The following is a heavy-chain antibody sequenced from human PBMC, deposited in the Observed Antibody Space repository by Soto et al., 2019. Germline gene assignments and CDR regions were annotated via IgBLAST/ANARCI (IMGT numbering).Heavy chain of an antibody. V-gene: IGHV3-11*01. CDR3: ARDTVVFDY. CDR1: GFTFSDYY. D-gene: IGHD4-17*01. CDR2: ISSSGSTI. J-gene: IGHJ4*02. Sequence: TGGSLRLSYAAPGFTFSDYYMSWIRQAPGKALEWVSYISSSGSTIYYADSVKGRFTISRDNAKNSLYLQMNSLRAEDTAVYYCARDTVVFDYWGQGTLVTVSS.